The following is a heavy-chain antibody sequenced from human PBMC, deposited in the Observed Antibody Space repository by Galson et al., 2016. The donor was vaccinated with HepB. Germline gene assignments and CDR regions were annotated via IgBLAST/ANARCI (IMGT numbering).Heavy chain of an antibody. Sequence: SVKVSCKASGYTFTNFAMHWVRQAPGQRLEWMGGINAGNGNTKYSQNLQGRVTITRDTAARTGYMELSSPRSEDTDVYYCARDTFRGMFDPWGQGTLVTVSS. V-gene: IGHV1-3*01. CDR2: INAGNGNT. CDR3: ARDTFRGMFDP. D-gene: IGHD2/OR15-2a*01. J-gene: IGHJ5*02. CDR1: GYTFTNFA.